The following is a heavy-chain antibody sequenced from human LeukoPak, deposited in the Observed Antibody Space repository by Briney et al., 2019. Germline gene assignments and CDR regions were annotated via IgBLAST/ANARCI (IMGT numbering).Heavy chain of an antibody. D-gene: IGHD5-24*01. Sequence: GGSLRLSCGASGFTFSTYSMSWVRQAPGKGLEWVANIKEDGSDKYYVNSVKGRFTISRDNAENSQYLQMNSLRAEDTAVYYCARDTGYNTFDYWGQGTLVTVSS. V-gene: IGHV3-7*05. CDR1: GFTFSTYS. CDR3: ARDTGYNTFDY. CDR2: IKEDGSDK. J-gene: IGHJ4*02.